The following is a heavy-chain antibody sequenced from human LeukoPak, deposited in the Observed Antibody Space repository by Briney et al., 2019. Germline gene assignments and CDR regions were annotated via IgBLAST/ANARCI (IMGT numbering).Heavy chain of an antibody. V-gene: IGHV4-39*07. D-gene: IGHD6-6*01. J-gene: IGHJ4*02. CDR2: IYYSGST. CDR3: ARDLSSSSADHFDY. Sequence: SETLSLTCTVSGGSISSYYWGWIRQPPAKGLEWIGSIYYSGSTYYNPSLKSRVTISVDTSKNQFSLKLSSVTAADTAVYYCARDLSSSSADHFDYWGQGTLVTVSS. CDR1: GGSISSYY.